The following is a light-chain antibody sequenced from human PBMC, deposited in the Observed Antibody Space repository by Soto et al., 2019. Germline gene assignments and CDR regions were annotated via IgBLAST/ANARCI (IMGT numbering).Light chain of an antibody. CDR3: WSDAGNTIFV. CDR2: ESS. J-gene: IGLJ2*01. Sequence: QSALTQPASASGSPGQSITISCTGTNNDVGGYKLVSWYQQHPGTVPKVVIYESSKRPSGVSNRFSGSKSGYTASFTSSVLQAEDEAYYYCWSDAGNTIFVFGGGTKLTVL. V-gene: IGLV2-23*03. CDR1: NNDVGGYKL.